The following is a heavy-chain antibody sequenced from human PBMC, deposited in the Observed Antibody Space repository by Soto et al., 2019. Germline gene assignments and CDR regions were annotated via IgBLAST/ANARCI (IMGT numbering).Heavy chain of an antibody. Sequence: SETLSLTCTVSGGSVSSGSYYWSWIRQPPGKGLEWIGYIYYSGSTNYNPSLKSRVTISVDTSKNQFSLKLSSVTAADTAVYYCARELLWFGELSHWFDPWGQGTLVTVSA. CDR2: IYYSGST. CDR1: GGSVSSGSYY. D-gene: IGHD3-10*01. CDR3: ARELLWFGELSHWFDP. V-gene: IGHV4-61*01. J-gene: IGHJ5*02.